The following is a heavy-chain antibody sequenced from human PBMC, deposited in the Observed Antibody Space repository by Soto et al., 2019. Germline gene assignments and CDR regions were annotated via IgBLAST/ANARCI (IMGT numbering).Heavy chain of an antibody. CDR1: GGSISSSNYY. D-gene: IGHD3-22*01. CDR2: IYYSGST. J-gene: IGHJ4*02. CDR3: AKHGDYFDSSGYPDY. Sequence: TSETLSLTCTVSGGSISSSNYYWGCIRQPPGKGLEWIASIYYSGSTYYNPSLKSRVTMSVDTSKNQFSLKMRSVTAADTAVYYCAKHGDYFDSSGYPDYWGQGTLVTVSS. V-gene: IGHV4-39*01.